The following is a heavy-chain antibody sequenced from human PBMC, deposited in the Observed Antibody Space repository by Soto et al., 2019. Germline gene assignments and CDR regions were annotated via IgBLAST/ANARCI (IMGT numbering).Heavy chain of an antibody. Sequence: QVQLVQSGAEVKKPGASVKVSCKGSGYTFASHGISWVRQAPGQGLEWMGWISADNSNRNYAEKFQGRVTMTTDTSTSTAYLEVRSLRSDDPAVYYCARDAWQQCPGDYWGQGTLVTVSS. CDR2: ISADNSNR. V-gene: IGHV1-18*01. CDR1: GYTFASHG. J-gene: IGHJ4*02. D-gene: IGHD2-2*01. CDR3: ARDAWQQCPGDY.